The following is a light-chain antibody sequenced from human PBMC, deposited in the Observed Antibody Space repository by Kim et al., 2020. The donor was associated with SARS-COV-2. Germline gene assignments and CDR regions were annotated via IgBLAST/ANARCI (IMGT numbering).Light chain of an antibody. CDR1: QSISSY. V-gene: IGKV1-39*01. CDR2: AAS. J-gene: IGKJ1*01. CDR3: QQSYSTPWT. Sequence: ASVGDRVTITCRASQSISSYLNWYQQKPGKAPKLLIYAASSLQSGVPSRFSRSGSGTDFTLTISSLQPEDFATYSCQQSYSTPWTFGLGTKVDIK.